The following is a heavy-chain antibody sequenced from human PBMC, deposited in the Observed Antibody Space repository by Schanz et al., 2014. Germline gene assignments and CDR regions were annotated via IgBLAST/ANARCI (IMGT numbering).Heavy chain of an antibody. J-gene: IGHJ6*02. V-gene: IGHV4-31*03. CDR3: ARDSLRGATGGYGMDV. D-gene: IGHD2-8*02. Sequence: QVQLQESGPGLVKPSQTLSLTCTVSGGSISSGGYYWSWIRQHPGKGLEWIGYISYSGVTYYNPSLKSRVTISVDKSKNQFSLKVRSVTAADTAVYYCARDSLRGATGGYGMDVWGQGTTVTVSS. CDR2: ISYSGVT. CDR1: GGSISSGGYY.